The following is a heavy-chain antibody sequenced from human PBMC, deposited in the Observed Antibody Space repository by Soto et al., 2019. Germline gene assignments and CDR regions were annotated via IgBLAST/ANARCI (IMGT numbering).Heavy chain of an antibody. CDR1: GYSFTSYW. CDR3: ARTSMQSRGYSYGHGGMDV. V-gene: IGHV5-10-1*01. D-gene: IGHD5-18*01. Sequence: EVQLVQSGAEVKKPGESLRISCKGSGYSFTSYWISWVRQMPGKGLEWMGRIDPSDSYTNYSPSFQGHVTISADKSTTTAYQQWSSLKASHTAMYYCARTSMQSRGYSYGHGGMDVWGQGTTVTVSS. J-gene: IGHJ6*02. CDR2: IDPSDSYT.